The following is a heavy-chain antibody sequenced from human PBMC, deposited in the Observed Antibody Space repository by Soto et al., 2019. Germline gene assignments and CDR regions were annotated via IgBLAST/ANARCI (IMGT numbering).Heavy chain of an antibody. V-gene: IGHV3-7*04. CDR1: GFTFSSYW. CDR2: IDHDGSEK. J-gene: IGHJ6*02. CDR3: ARARHMDV. Sequence: PGGSLRLSCTASGFTFSSYWMSLVRQAPGKGMEWAANIDHDGSEKYYVASVKGRFTISRDNAKNSLYLQMNSLRAEDTAVYYCARARHMDVWGQGTTVTVSS.